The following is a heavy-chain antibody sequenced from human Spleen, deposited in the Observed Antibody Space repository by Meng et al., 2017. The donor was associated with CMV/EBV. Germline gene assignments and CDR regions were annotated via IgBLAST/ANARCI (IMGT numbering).Heavy chain of an antibody. CDR1: GFTFSSYS. CDR2: ISSSSSTI. CDR3: GKEDGYCSSSTSCYTVTDFYYYYGMDV. Sequence: GESLKISCAGSGFTFSSYSMNWVRQAPGKGLEWVSYISSSSSTIYYADSVKGRFTISRDNAKDSLYLQMSRLRVEDTAVYYCGKEDGYCSSSTSCYTVTDFYYYYGMDVWGQGTTVTVSS. D-gene: IGHD2-2*02. V-gene: IGHV3-48*04. J-gene: IGHJ6*02.